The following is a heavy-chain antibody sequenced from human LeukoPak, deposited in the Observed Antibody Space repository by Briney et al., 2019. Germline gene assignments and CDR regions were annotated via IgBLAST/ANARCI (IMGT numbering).Heavy chain of an antibody. J-gene: IGHJ6*02. V-gene: IGHV6-1*01. CDR2: TYYRSKWYN. Sequence: SQTLSLTCAISGDSVSSNSAAWNWFRQSPSRGLEWLGRTYYRSKWYNDYAVSVRSRITINPDTSKNQFSLQLNSVTPEDTAVYYCAREYSTYPYYYYGMDVWGQGTTVTVSS. CDR1: GDSVSSNSAA. CDR3: AREYSTYPYYYYGMDV. D-gene: IGHD6-13*01.